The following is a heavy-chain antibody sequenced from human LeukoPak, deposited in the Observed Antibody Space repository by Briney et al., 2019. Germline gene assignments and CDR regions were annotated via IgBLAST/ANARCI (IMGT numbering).Heavy chain of an antibody. CDR2: IYTSGST. J-gene: IGHJ3*02. CDR3: ARSGYSYGADAFDI. Sequence: SETLSLTCTVSGGSISSYYWSWIRQPAGKGLEWIGRIYTSGSTNYNPSLKSRVTISVDTSKNQFSLKLSSVTAADTAVYYCARSGYSYGADAFDIWGQGTMVTVSS. CDR1: GGSISSYY. D-gene: IGHD5-18*01. V-gene: IGHV4-4*07.